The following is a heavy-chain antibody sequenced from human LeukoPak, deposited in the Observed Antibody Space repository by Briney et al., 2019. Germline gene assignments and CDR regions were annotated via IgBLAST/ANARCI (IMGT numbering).Heavy chain of an antibody. J-gene: IGHJ5*02. CDR3: ARDSCSSTSCYNNWFDP. D-gene: IGHD2-2*02. CDR1: GGSISSFY. Sequence: PSETLSLTCTVSGGSISSFYWSWIRQPAGKGLEWNGRFYTSGSTNYNPSLKSRVTMSVDKSKNQFSLKLNSVTAADTAVYYCARDSCSSTSCYNNWFDPWGQGTLVTVSS. V-gene: IGHV4-4*07. CDR2: FYTSGST.